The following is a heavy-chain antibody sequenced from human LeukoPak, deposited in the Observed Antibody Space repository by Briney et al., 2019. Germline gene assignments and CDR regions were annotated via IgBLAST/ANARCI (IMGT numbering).Heavy chain of an antibody. Sequence: PGGSLRLSCAASGFTFSSYGMHWVRQAPGKGLEWVAFIRYDGSNKYYADSVKGRFTISRDNSKNTLYLQMNSLRAEDTAVYYCARAGSSGWYEGADAFDIWGQGTMVTVSS. CDR2: IRYDGSNK. D-gene: IGHD6-19*01. V-gene: IGHV3-30*02. CDR1: GFTFSSYG. CDR3: ARAGSSGWYEGADAFDI. J-gene: IGHJ3*02.